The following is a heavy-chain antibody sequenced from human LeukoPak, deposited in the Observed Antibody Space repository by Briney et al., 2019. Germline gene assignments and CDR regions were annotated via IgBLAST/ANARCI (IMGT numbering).Heavy chain of an antibody. J-gene: IGHJ5*02. CDR3: ARESSNSLKGPIEGGNWFDP. CDR1: GVSLSSYY. Sequence: SETLSLTCAVSGVSLSSYYWSWIRQPPGKGLEWMGYIYYSGSTNYNPSLKSRVTISVDTSKNQFSLKLSSVTAADTAVYYCARESSNSLKGPIEGGNWFDPWGQGTLVTVSS. V-gene: IGHV4-59*01. D-gene: IGHD2-2*01. CDR2: IYYSGST.